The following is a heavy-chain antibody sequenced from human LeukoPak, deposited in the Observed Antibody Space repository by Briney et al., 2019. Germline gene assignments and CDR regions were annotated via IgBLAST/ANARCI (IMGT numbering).Heavy chain of an antibody. CDR3: AKGSIVVVPAAILPDY. J-gene: IGHJ4*02. CDR1: GFTFSSYA. V-gene: IGHV3-23*01. D-gene: IGHD2-2*02. Sequence: PGRSLRLSCAASGFTFSSYAMSWVRQAPGKGLEWVSAISGSGGSTYYADSVKGRFTISRDNTKNTLYLQMNSLRAEDTAVYYCAKGSIVVVPAAILPDYWGQGTLVTVSS. CDR2: ISGSGGST.